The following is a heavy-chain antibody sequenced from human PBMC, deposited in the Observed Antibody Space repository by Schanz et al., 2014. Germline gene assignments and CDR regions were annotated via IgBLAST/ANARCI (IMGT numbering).Heavy chain of an antibody. D-gene: IGHD2-2*01. V-gene: IGHV3-48*01. CDR3: ARDLSSLIQGDV. Sequence: VFLAESGGGVVQPGRSLRLSCSVSGFTFSNYGMNWVRQAPEKGLEWVSYISSSSGTIYYADSVKGRFTISRDNAKNLLYLQMNGLRAEDTAVYFCARDLSSLIQGDVWGKGTTVTVSS. CDR2: ISSSSGTI. CDR1: GFTFSNYG. J-gene: IGHJ6*04.